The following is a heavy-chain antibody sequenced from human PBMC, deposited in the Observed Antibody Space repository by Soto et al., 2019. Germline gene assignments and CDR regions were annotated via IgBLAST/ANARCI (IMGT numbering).Heavy chain of an antibody. D-gene: IGHD2-15*01. V-gene: IGHV3-9*01. CDR2: ISWNSGSI. CDR1: GFTFDDYA. Sequence: EVHLVESGGSLVQPGRSLRLSCAASGFTFDDYAMHWVRQAPGKGLEWVSGISWNSGSIGYADSVKGRFTISRDNAKNSVYLQMNSLRVEDTALYYCVVGGGSFPTHWYFDVWGRGTLVTVSS. CDR3: VVGGGSFPTHWYFDV. J-gene: IGHJ2*01.